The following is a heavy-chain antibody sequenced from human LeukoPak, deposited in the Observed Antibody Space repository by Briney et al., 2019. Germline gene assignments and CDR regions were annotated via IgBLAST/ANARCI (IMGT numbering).Heavy chain of an antibody. CDR2: INDSGGST. D-gene: IGHD3-10*01. V-gene: IGHV3-23*01. J-gene: IGHJ4*02. CDR1: GITLSNYG. Sequence: GGSLTLSCAVSGITLSNYGMSWVRQAPGQGLEWVADINDSGGSTNYADPVRGRFTISRDNAKNKLYLQTNSLRAEDTAVYFCAKRGVVIRVILAGFHKQAYYFDSWGQGALVTVSS. CDR3: AKRGVVIRVILAGFHKQAYYFDS.